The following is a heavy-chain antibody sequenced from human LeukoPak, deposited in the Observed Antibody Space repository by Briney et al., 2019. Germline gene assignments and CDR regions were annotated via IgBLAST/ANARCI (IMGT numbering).Heavy chain of an antibody. CDR3: ARETGDRAFDI. D-gene: IGHD7-27*01. CDR1: GFTFSSYG. Sequence: PGRSLRLSCAASGFTFSSYGMHWVRQAPGKGLEWVAVIWYDGSNKYYADSVKGRFTISRDNSKNTLYLQMNSLRAEDTAVYYCARETGDRAFDIWGQGTMVTVSS. CDR2: IWYDGSNK. V-gene: IGHV3-33*01. J-gene: IGHJ3*02.